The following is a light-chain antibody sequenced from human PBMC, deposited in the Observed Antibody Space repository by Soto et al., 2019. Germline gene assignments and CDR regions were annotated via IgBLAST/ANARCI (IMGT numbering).Light chain of an antibody. J-gene: IGKJ3*01. CDR2: LGS. V-gene: IGKV2-28*01. Sequence: IVMTQSPVSLPATPGEPASISCKSSQSLLHSDGYKYLDWYVQKAGQSPQLLIYLGSHRASGVPDRISGSGSGTDFTLKISKVEADDVGVYYCMQTLQTPFTFGPGTKVDIE. CDR1: QSLLHSDGYKY. CDR3: MQTLQTPFT.